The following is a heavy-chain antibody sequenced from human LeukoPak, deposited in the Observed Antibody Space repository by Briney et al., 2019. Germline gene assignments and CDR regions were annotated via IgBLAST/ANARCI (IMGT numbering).Heavy chain of an antibody. J-gene: IGHJ4*02. CDR3: ARDMSVGAMGSNFDY. D-gene: IGHD1-26*01. CDR2: INPNSGGT. V-gene: IGHV1-2*04. Sequence: GASVKVSCKASGYTFTGYYMHWVRQAPGQGLEWMAWINPNSGGTNYAQKFQGWVTMTRDTSISTAYMELSRLRSDDTAVYYCARDMSVGAMGSNFDYWGQGTLVTVSS. CDR1: GYTFTGYY.